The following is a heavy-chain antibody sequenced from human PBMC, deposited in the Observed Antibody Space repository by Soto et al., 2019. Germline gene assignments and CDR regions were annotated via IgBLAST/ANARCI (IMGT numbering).Heavy chain of an antibody. V-gene: IGHV1-69*13. Sequence: SVQVSCKASGGTFSSYGISWVRQAPGQGLEWMGGIIPIFGTANYARKFQGRLTITADESKNPMYLQMTSLRAEDTAVYYCAKDPRQNTDYWGQGTLVTVSS. J-gene: IGHJ4*02. CDR3: AKDPRQNTDY. CDR2: IIPIFGTA. CDR1: GGTFSSYG.